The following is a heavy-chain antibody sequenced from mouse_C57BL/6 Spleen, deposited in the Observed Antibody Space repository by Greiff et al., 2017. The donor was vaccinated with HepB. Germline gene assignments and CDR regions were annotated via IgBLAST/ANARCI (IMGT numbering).Heavy chain of an antibody. CDR2: FYPGSGSI. Sequence: VQLQQSGAELVKPGASVKLSCKASGYTFTEYTIHWVKQRSGQGLEWIGWFYPGSGSIKYNEKFKDKATLTADKSSSTVYMERSRLTSEDSAVYFCARHDLVHYEYDEGAWFAYWGQGTLVTVSA. J-gene: IGHJ3*01. CDR1: GYTFTEYT. V-gene: IGHV1-62-2*01. CDR3: ARHDLVHYEYDEGAWFAY. D-gene: IGHD2-4*01.